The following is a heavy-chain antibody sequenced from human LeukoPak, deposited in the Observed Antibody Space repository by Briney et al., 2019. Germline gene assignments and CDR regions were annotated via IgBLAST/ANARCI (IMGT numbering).Heavy chain of an antibody. CDR1: GFTFSSYS. Sequence: KSGGSLRLSCAASGFTFSSYSMNWVRQAPGKGLEWVSSISSSSSYIYYADSVKRRFTISRDNAKNSLYLQMNSLRAEDTAVYYCARDQDIVVVPAAIRLVYYGMDVWGQGTTVTVSS. CDR3: ARDQDIVVVPAAIRLVYYGMDV. J-gene: IGHJ6*02. CDR2: ISSSSSYI. V-gene: IGHV3-21*01. D-gene: IGHD2-2*02.